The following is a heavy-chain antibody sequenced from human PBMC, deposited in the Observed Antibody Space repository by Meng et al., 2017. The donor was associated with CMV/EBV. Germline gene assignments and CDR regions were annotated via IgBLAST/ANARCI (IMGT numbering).Heavy chain of an antibody. V-gene: IGHV4-4*07. J-gene: IGHJ4*02. Sequence: LPLTCPVPGSSISSDVWSWIRQPAGKGLEWIGRIYSSGSTNYNPSLKSRVTMSVDTSKNQYSLQLNSVTAADTAVYYCASLGGGYWGQGTLVTVSS. CDR3: ASLGGGY. D-gene: IGHD3-16*01. CDR1: GSSISSDV. CDR2: IYSSGST.